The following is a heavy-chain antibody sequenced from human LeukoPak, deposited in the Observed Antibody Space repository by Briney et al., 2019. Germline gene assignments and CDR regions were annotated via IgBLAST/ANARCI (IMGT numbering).Heavy chain of an antibody. CDR2: IIPIFRRA. D-gene: IGHD3-16*01. CDR3: ARVGEFGINSAMVLPD. J-gene: IGHJ4*02. Sequence: WASVKVSCKVSGGTFSSYGFSWVRQAPGQGLEWMGGIIPIFRRANYAQKFQDRLTITADESTTEVYMELTRLKSDDTAIYYCARVGEFGINSAMVLPDWGQGSLVTVSS. V-gene: IGHV1-69*13. CDR1: GGTFSSYG.